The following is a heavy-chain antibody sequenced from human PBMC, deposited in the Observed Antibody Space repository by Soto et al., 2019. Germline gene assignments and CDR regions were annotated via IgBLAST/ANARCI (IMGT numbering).Heavy chain of an antibody. J-gene: IGHJ6*02. Sequence: ASVKVSCKASGPGFISSGIQWVRQAHGQRLEWIGWIVVASGQTNYAQNFRGRVAITRDTSTATAYIELTGLTSEDTAVYFRSADRPDIGVGWWVWGQGTTVTVSS. CDR1: GPGFISSG. V-gene: IGHV1-58*02. CDR2: IVVASGQT. D-gene: IGHD2-15*01. CDR3: SADRPDIGVGWWV.